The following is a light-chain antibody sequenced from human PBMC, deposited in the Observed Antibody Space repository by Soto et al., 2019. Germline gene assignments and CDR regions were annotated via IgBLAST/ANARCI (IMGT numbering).Light chain of an antibody. Sequence: ETVLTQSPATLSLSPGERATLSCRASQGVSSYLAWYQQKPGQAPRLLIYDASNRATGIPARFSGSGSGTDFTLTISSLEPEDFAVYYCQQRSNWPWTFGQGTKVDIK. CDR2: DAS. CDR1: QGVSSY. CDR3: QQRSNWPWT. V-gene: IGKV3-11*01. J-gene: IGKJ1*01.